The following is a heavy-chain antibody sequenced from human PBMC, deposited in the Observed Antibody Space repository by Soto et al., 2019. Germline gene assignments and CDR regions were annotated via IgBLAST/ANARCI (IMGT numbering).Heavy chain of an antibody. D-gene: IGHD2-15*01. CDR1: GGTFSSYT. Sequence: SVKVSCKASGGTFSSYTISWVRQAPGQGLEWMGRIIPILGIANYAQKFQGRVTITADKSTSTAYMELSSLRSEDTAVYYCARTYCSGGSCSGQTSYYYGMDVWGQGTTVTVSS. CDR2: IIPILGIA. J-gene: IGHJ6*02. CDR3: ARTYCSGGSCSGQTSYYYGMDV. V-gene: IGHV1-69*02.